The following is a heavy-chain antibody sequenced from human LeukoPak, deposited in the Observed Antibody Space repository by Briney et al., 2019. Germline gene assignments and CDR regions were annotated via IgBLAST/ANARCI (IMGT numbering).Heavy chain of an antibody. J-gene: IGHJ4*02. CDR3: AKDPPRIAVAGSPVLYY. CDR1: GFTFSSYG. D-gene: IGHD6-19*01. Sequence: GGSLRLSCAASGFTFSSYGMHWVRQAPGKGLEWGAFIRYDGSNKYYADSVKGRFTISRDNSKNTLYLQMNSLRAEDTAVYYCAKDPPRIAVAGSPVLYYWGQGTLVTVSS. V-gene: IGHV3-30*02. CDR2: IRYDGSNK.